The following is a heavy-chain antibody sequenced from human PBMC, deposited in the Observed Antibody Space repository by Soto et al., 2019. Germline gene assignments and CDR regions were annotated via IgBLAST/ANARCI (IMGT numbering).Heavy chain of an antibody. D-gene: IGHD3-22*01. Sequence: SVKVSCKASGGTFSSYAISWVRQAPGQGLEWMGGIIPIFGTANYAQKFQGRVTITADESTSTAYMELSSLRSEDTAVYYCARELRVVLITKTHPNWSDPWGQGXLATVYS. J-gene: IGHJ5*02. CDR1: GGTFSSYA. V-gene: IGHV1-69*13. CDR3: ARELRVVLITKTHPNWSDP. CDR2: IIPIFGTA.